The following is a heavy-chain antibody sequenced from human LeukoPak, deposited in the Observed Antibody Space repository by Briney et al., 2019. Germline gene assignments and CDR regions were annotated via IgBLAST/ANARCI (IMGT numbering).Heavy chain of an antibody. Sequence: GGSLRLSCAASGFTFSSYGMHWVRQAPGKGLEWVAFIRSDGSIKYYTESVKGRFTISRDNSKNTLYLQKNSLRAEDTAVYYCAKDEVFSSAWYFDYWGQGTLVTVSS. CDR3: AKDEVFSSAWYFDY. CDR1: GFTFSSYG. V-gene: IGHV3-30*02. J-gene: IGHJ4*02. D-gene: IGHD6-19*01. CDR2: IRSDGSIK.